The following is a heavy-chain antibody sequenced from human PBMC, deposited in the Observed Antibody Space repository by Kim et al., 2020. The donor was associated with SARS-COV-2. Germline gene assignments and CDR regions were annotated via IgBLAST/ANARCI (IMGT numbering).Heavy chain of an antibody. CDR2: IYHIGST. V-gene: IGHV4-4*02. CDR3: ARDLEYSYGFDY. CDR1: GGSISSSNW. J-gene: IGHJ4*02. D-gene: IGHD5-18*01. Sequence: SETLSLTCAVSGGSISSSNWWSWVRQPPGKGLEWIGEIYHIGSTNYNPSLKSRVTISVDKSKNQFSLKLSSVTAADTAVYYCARDLEYSYGFDYWGQGTLVTVSS.